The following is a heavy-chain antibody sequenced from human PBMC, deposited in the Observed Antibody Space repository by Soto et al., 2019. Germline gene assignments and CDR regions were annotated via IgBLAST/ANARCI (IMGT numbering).Heavy chain of an antibody. CDR1: GYTFTGYY. CDR2: INPNSGGT. CDR3: AREDSRGYSGYDIPAWFDP. Sequence: ASVKVSCKASGYTFTGYYMHWVRQAPGQGLEWMGWINPNSGGTNYAQKFQGRVTMTRDTSISTAYMELSRLRSDDTAVYYCAREDSRGYSGYDIPAWFDPWGQGTLVTAPQ. V-gene: IGHV1-2*02. D-gene: IGHD5-12*01. J-gene: IGHJ5*02.